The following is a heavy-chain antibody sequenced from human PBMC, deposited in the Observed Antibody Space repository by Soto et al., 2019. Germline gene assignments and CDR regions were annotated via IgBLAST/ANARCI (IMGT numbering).Heavy chain of an antibody. D-gene: IGHD6-19*01. Sequence: GGSLRVSCAASGFTFSSYWMHWVRQAPGKGLVWVSRINSDGSSTSYADSVKGRFTISRDNAKNTLYLQMNSLRAEDTAVYYCASQVAGVYYYGMDVWGQGTTVTVSS. J-gene: IGHJ6*02. CDR3: ASQVAGVYYYGMDV. CDR2: INSDGSST. CDR1: GFTFSSYW. V-gene: IGHV3-74*01.